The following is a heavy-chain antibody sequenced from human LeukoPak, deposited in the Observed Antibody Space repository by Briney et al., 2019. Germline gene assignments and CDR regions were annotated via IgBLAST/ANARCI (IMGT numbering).Heavy chain of an antibody. CDR3: AREVESSAND. Sequence: PSETLSLTCTVSGGSITSSGYCWGWIRQPPGKGLEWIGSICYTGKTFYKPSLKTRVAISVDTSKNYFSLKLNSVTAADTAVYYCAREVESSANDWGQGTLVTVSS. J-gene: IGHJ4*02. V-gene: IGHV4-39*07. D-gene: IGHD6-6*01. CDR2: ICYTGKT. CDR1: GGSITSSGYC.